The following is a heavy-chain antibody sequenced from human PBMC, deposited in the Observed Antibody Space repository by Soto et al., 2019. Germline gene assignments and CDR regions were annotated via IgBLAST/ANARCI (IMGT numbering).Heavy chain of an antibody. CDR2: IIPILGIA. J-gene: IGHJ6*03. V-gene: IGHV1-69*02. CDR1: GGTFSSYT. CDR3: ASGYSYGFPKPQFYYYYYMDV. D-gene: IGHD5-18*01. Sequence: GASVKVSCKASGGTFSSYTISWVRQAPGQGLEWMGRIIPILGIANYAQKFQGRVTITADKSTSTAYMELSSLRSEDTAVYYCASGYSYGFPKPQFYYYYYMDVWGKGTTVTVSS.